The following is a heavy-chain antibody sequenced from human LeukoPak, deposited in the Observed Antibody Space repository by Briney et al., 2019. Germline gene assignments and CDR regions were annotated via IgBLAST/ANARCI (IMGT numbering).Heavy chain of an antibody. Sequence: GGSLRLSCAASGFSFSNYSMNWVRQAPGKGLEWVSSISSSSTYIYYADSVKGRFTISRDNAENSLYLQMNSLRAEDTAVYYCARGPIPDYWGQGTLVTVSS. V-gene: IGHV3-21*01. CDR1: GFSFSNYS. CDR2: ISSSSTYI. CDR3: ARGPIPDY. J-gene: IGHJ4*02. D-gene: IGHD2-2*02.